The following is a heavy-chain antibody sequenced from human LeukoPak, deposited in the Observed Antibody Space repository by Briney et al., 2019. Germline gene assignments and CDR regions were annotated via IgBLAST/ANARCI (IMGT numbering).Heavy chain of an antibody. J-gene: IGHJ5*02. CDR3: ARSDPRDIVVVCFDP. D-gene: IGHD2-2*01. CDR1: GYTLSTYG. CDR2: INPNSGGT. V-gene: IGHV1-2*02. Sequence: GASVKVSCKASGYTLSTYGISWVRQAPGQGLEWMGWINPNSGGTNYAQKFQGRVTMTRDTSISTAYMELSRLRSDDTAVYYCARSDPRDIVVVCFDPWGQGTLVTVSS.